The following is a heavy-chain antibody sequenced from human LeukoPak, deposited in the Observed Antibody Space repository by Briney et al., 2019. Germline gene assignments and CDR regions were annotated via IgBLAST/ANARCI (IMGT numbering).Heavy chain of an antibody. CDR1: VGSFSGYH. D-gene: IGHD2-21*02. CDR3: ARYLTTINWFDP. V-gene: IGHV4-34*01. CDR2: INHSGST. Sequence: PSETLSLTCAVYVGSFSGYHWTWIRQSPGKGLEWIGEINHSGSTKYNPSLKSRVTISVDTSKNQFSLKLSSVTAADTAVYYCARYLTTINWFDPWGQGTLVTVSS. J-gene: IGHJ5*02.